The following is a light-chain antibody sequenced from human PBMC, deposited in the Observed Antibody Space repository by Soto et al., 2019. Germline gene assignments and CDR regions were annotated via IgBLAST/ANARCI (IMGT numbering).Light chain of an antibody. CDR2: DAS. CDR1: QSITGW. J-gene: IGKJ1*01. CDR3: QQYNHYWT. Sequence: DIQMTQSPSTLSASVGDRVTLTCRASQSITGWLAWYQQKPGKAPKLLIYDASSLESGVPSRFSGGGSETEFTLTISSLRPDDFATYYCQQYNHYWTFGQGTKVDIK. V-gene: IGKV1-5*01.